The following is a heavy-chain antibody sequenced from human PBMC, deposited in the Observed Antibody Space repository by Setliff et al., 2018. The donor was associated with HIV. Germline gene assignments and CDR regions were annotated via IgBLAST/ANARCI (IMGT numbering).Heavy chain of an antibody. CDR1: GFSFSGHW. D-gene: IGHD5-12*01. CDR2: IDNGGSET. CDR3: ARDDDIGRFDY. V-gene: IGHV3-74*01. Sequence: GGSLRLSCAASGFSFSGHWMHWVRQVPGKGLVWVSHIDNGGSETSYADFVKGRFTISRDNAKNTLYLQMNSLRAEDTAFYYCARDDDIGRFDYWGQGTLVTVSS. J-gene: IGHJ4*02.